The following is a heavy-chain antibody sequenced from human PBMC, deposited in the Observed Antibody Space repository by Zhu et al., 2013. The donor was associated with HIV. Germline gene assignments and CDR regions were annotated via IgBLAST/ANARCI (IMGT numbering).Heavy chain of an antibody. CDR1: GYTFTGYY. J-gene: IGHJ4*02. Sequence: QVQLVQSGAEVKKPGASVKVSCKASGYTFTGYYMHWVRQAPGQGLEWMGWINPNSGGTNYAQKFQGRVTMTRDTSISTAYMELSRLRSDDTAVYYCAREMVITPLWNAGTDYWGQGTLVTVSS. D-gene: IGHD3-22*01. V-gene: IGHV1-2*02. CDR3: AREMVITPLWNAGTDY. CDR2: INPNSGGT.